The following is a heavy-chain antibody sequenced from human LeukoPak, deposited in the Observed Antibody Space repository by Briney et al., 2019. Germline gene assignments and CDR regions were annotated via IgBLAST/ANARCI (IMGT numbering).Heavy chain of an antibody. Sequence: GGSLRLSCAASGFTFSSYAMHWVRQAPGKGLEWVAVISYDGSNKYYADSVKGRFTISRDNSKNTLYLQMNSLRAEDTAVYYCAKDPIVVVPAAHDYWGQGTLVTVSS. J-gene: IGHJ4*02. V-gene: IGHV3-30-3*01. D-gene: IGHD2-2*01. CDR2: ISYDGSNK. CDR1: GFTFSSYA. CDR3: AKDPIVVVPAAHDY.